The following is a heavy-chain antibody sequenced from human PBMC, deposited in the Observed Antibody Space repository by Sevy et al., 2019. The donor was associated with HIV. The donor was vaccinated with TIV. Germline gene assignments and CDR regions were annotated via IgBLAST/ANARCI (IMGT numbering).Heavy chain of an antibody. V-gene: IGHV1-69*13. CDR1: GGTFSSYA. CDR2: IIPIFGTA. J-gene: IGHJ6*02. D-gene: IGHD2-2*01. CDR3: ARDHSKTPPRIVVVPAAPTYYGMDV. Sequence: ASVKVSCKASGGTFSSYAISWVRQAPGQGLEWMGGIIPIFGTANYAQKFQGRVTITADESTSTAYMELSSLRSEDTAVYYCARDHSKTPPRIVVVPAAPTYYGMDVWGQGTTVTVSS.